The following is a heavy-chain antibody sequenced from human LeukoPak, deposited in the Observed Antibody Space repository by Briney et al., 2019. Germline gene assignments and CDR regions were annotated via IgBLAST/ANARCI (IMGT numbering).Heavy chain of an antibody. CDR3: ARGKAARDHFDY. CDR1: GGSISSSSYY. CDR2: IYYSGST. D-gene: IGHD6-6*01. Sequence: KTSETLSLTRTVSGGSISSSSYYWGWIRQPPGKGLEWIGSIYYSGSTYYNPSLKSRVTISVDTSKNQFSLKLSSVTAADTAVYYCARGKAARDHFDYWGQGTLVTVSS. V-gene: IGHV4-39*07. J-gene: IGHJ4*02.